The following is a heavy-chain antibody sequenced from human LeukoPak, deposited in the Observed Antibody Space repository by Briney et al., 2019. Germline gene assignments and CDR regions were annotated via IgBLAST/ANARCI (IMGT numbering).Heavy chain of an antibody. D-gene: IGHD4-17*01. V-gene: IGHV4-34*01. CDR2: INHSGST. J-gene: IGHJ4*02. Sequence: PSETLSLTCAVYGGSFSGYYWSWIRQPPGKGLEWIGEINHSGSTNYNPSLKSRVTISVDTSKNQFSLKLSSVTAADTAVYYCARVSTEGLDYWGQGTLVTVSS. CDR3: ARVSTEGLDY. CDR1: GGSFSGYY.